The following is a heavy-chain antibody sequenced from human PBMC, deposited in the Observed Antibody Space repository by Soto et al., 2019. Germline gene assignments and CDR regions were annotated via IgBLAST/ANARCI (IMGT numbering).Heavy chain of an antibody. CDR3: SRDVGVEAKALNY. Sequence: GGSLRLSCAASGFTFSNYWMTWVRQAPGKGLEWVANIKEDGSEKHYVDSVKGRFTISRDNAKNSLYLQMNSLRVEDTAAYFCSRDVGVEAKALNYWGQGALVTVSS. V-gene: IGHV3-7*01. D-gene: IGHD1-26*01. CDR1: GFTFSNYW. CDR2: IKEDGSEK. J-gene: IGHJ4*02.